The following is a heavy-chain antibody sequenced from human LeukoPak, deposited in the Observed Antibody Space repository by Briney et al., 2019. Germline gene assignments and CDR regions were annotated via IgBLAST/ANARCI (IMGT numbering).Heavy chain of an antibody. J-gene: IGHJ4*02. V-gene: IGHV4-61*01. CDR2: IYYNGGT. Sequence: PSETLSLTCTVSGGSISSGSYYWGWIRQPPGKGLEWIGYIYYNGGTNYNPSLKSRVTISVDTSENQFSLKLSSVTAADTAVYYCARGEIRLAGTLDHWGQGTLVTVSS. CDR1: GGSISSGSYY. D-gene: IGHD6-19*01. CDR3: ARGEIRLAGTLDH.